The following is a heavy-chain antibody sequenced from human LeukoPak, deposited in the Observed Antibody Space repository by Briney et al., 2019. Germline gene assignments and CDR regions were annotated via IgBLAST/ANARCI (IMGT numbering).Heavy chain of an antibody. CDR3: ASYQRYFDWLPKYRYFDL. CDR1: GYTFTSYY. D-gene: IGHD3-9*01. CDR2: INPSGGST. Sequence: ASVKVSCKASGYTFTSYYMRWVRQAPGQGLEWMGIINPSGGSTSYTQKFQGRVTITADESTSTAYMELSSLRSEDTAVYYCASYQRYFDWLPKYRYFDLWGRGTLVTVSS. V-gene: IGHV1-46*01. J-gene: IGHJ2*01.